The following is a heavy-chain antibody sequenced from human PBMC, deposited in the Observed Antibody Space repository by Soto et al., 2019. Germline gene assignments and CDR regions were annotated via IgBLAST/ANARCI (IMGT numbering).Heavy chain of an antibody. CDR1: GFTFSSYA. D-gene: IGHD3-22*01. V-gene: IGHV3-30-3*01. J-gene: IGHJ4*02. Sequence: VQLVESGGGVVQPGRSLRLSCAASGFTFSSYAMHWVRQAPGKGLEWVALLSYDGSDKDYADSVKGRFTISRDNSRNTLFLQMNSLRAEDTAVYYCARDYYKYYDSSGYYRSPAYWGQGTLVTVSS. CDR3: ARDYYKYYDSSGYYRSPAY. CDR2: LSYDGSDK.